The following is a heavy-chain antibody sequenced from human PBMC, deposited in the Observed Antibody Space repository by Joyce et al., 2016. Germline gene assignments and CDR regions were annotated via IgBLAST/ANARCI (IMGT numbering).Heavy chain of an antibody. CDR1: GFTVRSTY. V-gene: IGHV3-53*01. D-gene: IGHD5-12*01. Sequence: EVQLVESGGGLIQPGGSLRLSCAASGFTVRSTYMSWVRQAPGKGLEWISLIYSGGNTYYADSVKGRFTISIDNSKNTLYLQTNSLRAEDTAMYYCTRGAYSGYETPIHFDYWGQGTLVTVSS. CDR2: IYSGGNT. J-gene: IGHJ4*02. CDR3: TRGAYSGYETPIHFDY.